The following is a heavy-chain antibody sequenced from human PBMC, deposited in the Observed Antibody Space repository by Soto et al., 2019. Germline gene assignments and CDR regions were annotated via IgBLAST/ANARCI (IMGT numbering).Heavy chain of an antibody. D-gene: IGHD6-6*01. CDR3: ARVDVRVSARRYFDN. J-gene: IGHJ4*02. V-gene: IGHV4-61*08. CDR1: GGSVSSGGYY. Sequence: SSETLSLTCTVSGGSVSSGGYYWSWIRQPPGKGLEWIGYNHYSGSTDYNPSLKSRVTISVDTSKNQFSLKLSSVTAADTAVYYCARVDVRVSARRYFDNWGQGTLVTVSS. CDR2: NHYSGST.